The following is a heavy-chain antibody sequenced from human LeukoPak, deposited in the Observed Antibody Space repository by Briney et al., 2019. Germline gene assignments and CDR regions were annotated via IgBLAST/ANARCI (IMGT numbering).Heavy chain of an antibody. CDR3: AADLRFDCNGGSCYSNWFDP. V-gene: IGHV1-58*02. CDR1: GFTFTSSA. Sequence: SVKVSCKASGFTFTSSAMQWVRQARGQRLEWIGWIVVGSGNTNYAQKFQERVTITRDMSTSTAYMELSSLRSEDTAVYYCAADLRFDCNGGSCYSNWFDPWGQGTLVTVSS. CDR2: IVVGSGNT. J-gene: IGHJ5*02. D-gene: IGHD2-15*01.